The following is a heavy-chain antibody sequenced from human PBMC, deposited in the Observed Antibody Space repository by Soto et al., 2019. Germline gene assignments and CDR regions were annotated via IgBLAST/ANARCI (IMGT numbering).Heavy chain of an antibody. Sequence: PGGSLRLSCAASGFTFSSYGMHWVRQAPGKGLEWVAVISYDGSNKYYADSVKGRFTISRDNSKNTLYLQMNSLRAEDTAVYYCARSLFMVAPDNEPFDYWGQGTLVTVSS. CDR3: ARSLFMVAPDNEPFDY. V-gene: IGHV3-30*03. CDR1: GFTFSSYG. J-gene: IGHJ4*02. D-gene: IGHD5-12*01. CDR2: ISYDGSNK.